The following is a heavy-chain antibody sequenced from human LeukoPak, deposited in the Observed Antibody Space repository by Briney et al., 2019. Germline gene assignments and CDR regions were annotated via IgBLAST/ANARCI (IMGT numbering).Heavy chain of an antibody. J-gene: IGHJ6*03. Sequence: PSETLSLTCTVSGGSISSSNYYWGWIRQPLGKGLEWIGTIYYSGTTYYNPSLESRVTISEDTSKNQLSLTLRSVTAADTAVYYCARQISDYYYYYMDVWGKRTTVTVSS. CDR2: IYYSGTT. CDR3: ARQISDYYYYYMDV. CDR1: GGSISSSNYY. D-gene: IGHD3-10*01. V-gene: IGHV4-39*01.